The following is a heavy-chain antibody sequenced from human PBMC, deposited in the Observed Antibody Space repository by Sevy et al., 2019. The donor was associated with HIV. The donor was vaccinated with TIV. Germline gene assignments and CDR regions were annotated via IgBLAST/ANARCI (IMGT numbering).Heavy chain of an antibody. Sequence: GGSLRLSCAASGFTFSSYAMSWVRQAPGKGLEWVSAISGSGGSTYYADSVKGRFTISRDNSKNTLYLQMNSLRAEDRAVYYCAKIPMVRGVSPFDYWGQGTLVTVSS. D-gene: IGHD3-10*01. J-gene: IGHJ4*02. V-gene: IGHV3-23*01. CDR2: ISGSGGST. CDR1: GFTFSSYA. CDR3: AKIPMVRGVSPFDY.